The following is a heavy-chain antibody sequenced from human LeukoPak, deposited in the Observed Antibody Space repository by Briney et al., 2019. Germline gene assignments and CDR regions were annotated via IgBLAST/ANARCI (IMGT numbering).Heavy chain of an antibody. D-gene: IGHD5-24*01. Sequence: PSETLSLTCTVSGGSISSYYWSWIRQPPGQGLEWIGYIYYSGSTNYNPSLKSRVTISVDTSKNQFSLKLSSVTAADTAVYYCARERRRNGYNPQFDYWGQGTLVTVSS. CDR2: IYYSGST. V-gene: IGHV4-59*01. CDR1: GGSISSYY. J-gene: IGHJ4*02. CDR3: ARERRRNGYNPQFDY.